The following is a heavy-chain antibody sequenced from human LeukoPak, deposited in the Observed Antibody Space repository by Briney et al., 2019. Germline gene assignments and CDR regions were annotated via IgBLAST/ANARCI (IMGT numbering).Heavy chain of an antibody. V-gene: IGHV4-59*01. CDR3: ARVGSGYSYGSGFDY. J-gene: IGHJ4*02. Sequence: TSETLSLTCTVSGGSISSYYWSWIRQPPGKGLERIGYIYYSGSTNYNPSLKSRVTISVDTSKNQFSLKLSSVTAADTAVYYCARVGSGYSYGSGFDYWGQGTLVTVSS. CDR2: IYYSGST. CDR1: GGSISSYY. D-gene: IGHD5-18*01.